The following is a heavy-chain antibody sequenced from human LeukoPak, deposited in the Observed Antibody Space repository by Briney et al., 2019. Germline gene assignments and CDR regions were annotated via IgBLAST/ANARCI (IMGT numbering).Heavy chain of an antibody. D-gene: IGHD5-12*01. CDR3: AREGYSGYDFDY. J-gene: IGHJ4*02. CDR1: GFTFSSYA. Sequence: PGGSLRLSCAASGFTFSSYAMHWVRQAPGKGLEYVSAISSNGGSTYYANSVKGRFTISRDNSKNTLYLQMGSLRAEDMAVYYCAREGYSGYDFDYWGQGTLVTVSS. CDR2: ISSNGGST. V-gene: IGHV3-64*01.